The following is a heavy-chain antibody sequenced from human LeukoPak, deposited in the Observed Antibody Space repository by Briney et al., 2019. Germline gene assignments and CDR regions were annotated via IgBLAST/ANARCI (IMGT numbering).Heavy chain of an antibody. Sequence: GGSLRLSCAASGFTFSSYAMSWVRQAPGKGLEWVSAISGSGGSTYYADSVKGRFTISRDNSKNTLYLQMNSLRAEDTAVYYCAKDLPNDYGDYGDAFDIWGQGTMVTVSS. J-gene: IGHJ3*02. CDR3: AKDLPNDYGDYGDAFDI. V-gene: IGHV3-23*01. CDR1: GFTFSSYA. D-gene: IGHD4-17*01. CDR2: ISGSGGST.